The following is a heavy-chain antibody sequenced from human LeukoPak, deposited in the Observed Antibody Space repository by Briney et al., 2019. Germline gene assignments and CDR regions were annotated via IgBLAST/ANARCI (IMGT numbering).Heavy chain of an antibody. D-gene: IGHD5-12*01. CDR2: LSSSSSYI. CDR1: GFTFSSYS. V-gene: IGHV3-21*01. J-gene: IGHJ4*02. Sequence: GGSLRLSCAAFGFTFSSYSMNWVRQAPGKGLEWVSSLSSSSSYIYYADSLKGRFTISRDNAKNSLYLQMNSLRAEDTAVYYCARGERYSGYDSLGDYWGQGTLVTVSS. CDR3: ARGERYSGYDSLGDY.